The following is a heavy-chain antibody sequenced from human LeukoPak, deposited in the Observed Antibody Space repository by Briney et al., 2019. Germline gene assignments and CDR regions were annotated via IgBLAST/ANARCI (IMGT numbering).Heavy chain of an antibody. D-gene: IGHD2-2*02. J-gene: IGHJ3*02. V-gene: IGHV4-59*01. CDR2: IYYSGST. CDR1: GVSISSYY. Sequence: SETLSLTCTVSGVSISSYYWSWIRQPPGKGLEWIGYIYYSGSTNYNPSLKSRVTISVDTSKNQFSLKLSSVTAADTAVYYCARANGYCSSTSCYTGAFDIWGQGTMVTVSS. CDR3: ARANGYCSSTSCYTGAFDI.